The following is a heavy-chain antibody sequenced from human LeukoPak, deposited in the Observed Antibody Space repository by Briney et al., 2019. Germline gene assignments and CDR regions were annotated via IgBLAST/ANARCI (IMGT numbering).Heavy chain of an antibody. Sequence: QAGGSLRLSCAASGISFSSHGMHWVRQAPGKGLEWVAFIRNDGTIKYYADSVKGRVTISRDNSKNTLYLEMNSLRAEDTAVYYCEKDERWLQGWYFDYWGQGTLVTVSS. CDR2: IRNDGTIK. D-gene: IGHD5-24*01. V-gene: IGHV3-30*02. CDR3: EKDERWLQGWYFDY. J-gene: IGHJ4*02. CDR1: GISFSSHG.